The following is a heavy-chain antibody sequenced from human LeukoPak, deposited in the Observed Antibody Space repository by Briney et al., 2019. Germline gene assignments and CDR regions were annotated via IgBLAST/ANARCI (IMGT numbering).Heavy chain of an antibody. Sequence: SETLSLTCIVSAGSISSSSYCWGWIRQPPGKGLEWIGNLFYTGDTFYNPSPNSRVTISVDTSKSQFSLRLSSVTAADTAVYYCARTDSGRYSYFDYWGQGTLVTVSS. CDR3: ARTDSGRYSYFDY. CDR2: LFYTGDT. J-gene: IGHJ4*02. CDR1: AGSISSSSYC. V-gene: IGHV4-39*01. D-gene: IGHD1-26*01.